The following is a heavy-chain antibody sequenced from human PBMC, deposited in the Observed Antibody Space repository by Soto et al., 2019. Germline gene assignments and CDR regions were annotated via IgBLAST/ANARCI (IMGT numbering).Heavy chain of an antibody. D-gene: IGHD3-22*01. CDR1: GGSISSYY. CDR2: IYYSGST. Sequence: SETLSLTCTVSGGSISSYYWSWIRQPPGKGLEWIGYIYYSGSTNYNPSLKSRVTISVDTSKNQFSLKLSSVTAADTAVYYCAREITRRGYYDSSGYYSEDRDAFDIWGQGTMVTVSS. V-gene: IGHV4-59*01. CDR3: AREITRRGYYDSSGYYSEDRDAFDI. J-gene: IGHJ3*02.